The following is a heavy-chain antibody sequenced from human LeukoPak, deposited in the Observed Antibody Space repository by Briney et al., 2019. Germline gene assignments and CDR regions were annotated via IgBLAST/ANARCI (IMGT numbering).Heavy chain of an antibody. J-gene: IGHJ5*02. CDR1: GGTISSYY. CDR2: IYYSGST. Sequence: ETLSLTCTVSGGTISSYYWSWIRQPPGKGLEWIGYIYYSGSTNYNPSLKSRVTISVDTSKNQFSLKLSSVTAADTAVYYCARVGAPDIVVVPASWYSWFDPWGQGTLVTVSS. D-gene: IGHD2-2*01. CDR3: ARVGAPDIVVVPASWYSWFDP. V-gene: IGHV4-59*01.